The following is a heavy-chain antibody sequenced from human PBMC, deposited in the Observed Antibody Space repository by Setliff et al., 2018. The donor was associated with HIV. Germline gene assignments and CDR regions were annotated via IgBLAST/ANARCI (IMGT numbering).Heavy chain of an antibody. CDR1: GFTFGDYA. J-gene: IGHJ4*02. V-gene: IGHV3-49*04. CDR2: IRSKGYGGTT. Sequence: GGSLRLSCTASGFTFGDYAMSWVRQAPGKGLEWVGFIRSKGYGGTTEYAASVKGRFTISRDDSKSIAYLQMSSLKTEDTAVYYCTRMITFGGVIVMGYFFDYGGQGTPVTVSS. D-gene: IGHD3-16*02. CDR3: TRMITFGGVIVMGYFFDY.